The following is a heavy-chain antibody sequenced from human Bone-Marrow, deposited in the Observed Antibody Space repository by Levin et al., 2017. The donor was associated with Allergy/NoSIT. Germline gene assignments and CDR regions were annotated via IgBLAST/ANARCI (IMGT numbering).Heavy chain of an antibody. Sequence: SCAASGISFTNVWMNWVRQVPGKGLDWVGRIKSKADGETTEYAAPVKGRFALFRDDSKNTLYLQMSSLKTEDTAVYFCVSEEACNGGACYSYTWFARWGQGTLVTVSS. D-gene: IGHD2-15*01. J-gene: IGHJ5*02. V-gene: IGHV3-15*07. CDR2: IKSKADGETT. CDR1: GISFTNVW. CDR3: VSEEACNGGACYSYTWFAR.